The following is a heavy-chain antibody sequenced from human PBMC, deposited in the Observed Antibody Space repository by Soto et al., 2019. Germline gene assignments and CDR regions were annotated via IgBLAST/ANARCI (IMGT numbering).Heavy chain of an antibody. D-gene: IGHD6-13*01. CDR3: AKENGYSSSWFEFDY. Sequence: GGSLRLSCAASGFTLSSYAMSWVRQAPGKGLEWVSAISGSGGSTYYADSVKGRFTISRDNSKNTLYLQMNSLRAEDTAVYYCAKENGYSSSWFEFDYWGQGTLVTVLL. V-gene: IGHV3-23*01. CDR2: ISGSGGST. J-gene: IGHJ4*02. CDR1: GFTLSSYA.